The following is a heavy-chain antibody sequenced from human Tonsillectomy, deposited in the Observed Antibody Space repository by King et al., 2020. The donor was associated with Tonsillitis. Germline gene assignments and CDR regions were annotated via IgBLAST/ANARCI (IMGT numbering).Heavy chain of an antibody. CDR1: GYTFTNYD. CDR3: SRGWHHDFWSGYYDIWFDP. Sequence: QLVQSGAEVKKPGASVKVSCKASGYTFTNYDINWVRQATGQGLEWMVGMNPDSGNADFAQKFQGRVTVTRNTSISTTYLELSSLRSDDTAVYYCSRGWHHDFWSGYYDIWFDPWGQGTLVTVPS. CDR2: MNPDSGNA. D-gene: IGHD3-3*01. J-gene: IGHJ5*02. V-gene: IGHV1-8*01.